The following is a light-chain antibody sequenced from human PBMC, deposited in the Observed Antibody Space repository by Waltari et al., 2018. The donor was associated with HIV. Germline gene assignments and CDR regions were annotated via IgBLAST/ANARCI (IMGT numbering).Light chain of an antibody. CDR2: GAS. CDR3: QRYGNSPFT. V-gene: IGKV3-20*01. CDR1: QRVIHNS. Sequence: IVLTQSPGPLSLSPGERATLSCRASQRVIHNSLAWYQQKPGQAPRLLIYGASSRATGIPDRFSGSGSGTDFTLTVSRLEPEDFAVYYCQRYGNSPFTFGGGTRVEIK. J-gene: IGKJ4*01.